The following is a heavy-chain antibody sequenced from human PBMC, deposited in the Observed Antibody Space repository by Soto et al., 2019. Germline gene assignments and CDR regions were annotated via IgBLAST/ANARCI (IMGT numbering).Heavy chain of an antibody. Sequence: QVQLVESGGGVVKPGRSLRLSCVASGFTLSHYDMNWVRQAPGKGLEWVAVVSYDGSNKYYGDTVRGRFTISRDNSKNTLYLQMNRLRAEDTAMYYWSKGELINPQLFEFWGQGALVTVSS. CDR3: SKGELINPQLFEF. J-gene: IGHJ4*02. CDR1: GFTLSHYD. V-gene: IGHV3-30*18. CDR2: VSYDGSNK. D-gene: IGHD1-26*01.